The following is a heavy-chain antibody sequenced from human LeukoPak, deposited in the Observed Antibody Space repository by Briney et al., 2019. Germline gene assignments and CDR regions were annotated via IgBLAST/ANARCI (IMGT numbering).Heavy chain of an antibody. V-gene: IGHV3-9*01. J-gene: IGHJ6*03. CDR2: ISWNSGSI. CDR1: GFTFDDYA. CDR3: AGSGSCTLHYYYYYMDV. D-gene: IGHD1-26*01. Sequence: GGSLRLSCAASGFTFDDYAMHWVRQAPGKGLEWVSGISWNSGSIGYADSVKGRFTISRDNAKNSLYLQMNSLRAEDTAVYYCAGSGSCTLHYYYYYMDVWGKGTTVTISS.